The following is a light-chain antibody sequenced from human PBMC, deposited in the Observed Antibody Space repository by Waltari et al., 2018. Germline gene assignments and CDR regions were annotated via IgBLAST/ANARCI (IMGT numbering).Light chain of an antibody. V-gene: IGKV2-28*01. CDR3: MQALQTSYT. CDR1: QSLLHSNGYNY. CDR2: LGS. Sequence: DIVMTQSPLSLPVPRGEPASISGRSSQSLLHSNGYNYLDWYLQKPGQSPQLLIYLGSNRASGVPDRVSGSGSGTDFTLKISRVEAEDVGVYYCMQALQTSYTCGQGTKLEIK. J-gene: IGKJ2*01.